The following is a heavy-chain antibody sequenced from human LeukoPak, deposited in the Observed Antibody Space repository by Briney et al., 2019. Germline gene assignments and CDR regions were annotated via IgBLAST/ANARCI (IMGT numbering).Heavy chain of an antibody. CDR2: ISGSGTTI. CDR3: AWGLGAFDY. V-gene: IGHV3-48*02. J-gene: IGHJ4*02. D-gene: IGHD3-16*01. CDR1: GLTFSDYS. Sequence: GGSLRLPWVASGLTFSDYSMNWVRQAPGKGLEWVSYISGSGTTIYYADSVQGRFTLSRANARKSLFLQMNSLRDEDTGVYYCAWGLGAFDYWGQGTLVTVAS.